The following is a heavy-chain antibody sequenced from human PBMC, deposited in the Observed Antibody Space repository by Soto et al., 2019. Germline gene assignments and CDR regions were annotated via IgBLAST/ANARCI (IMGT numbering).Heavy chain of an antibody. CDR2: INHSGST. D-gene: IGHD6-25*01. V-gene: IGHV4-34*01. Sequence: QVQLQQWGAGLLKPSETLSLTCAVYGGSFSDYHWSWIRQPPGKGLEWIGEINHSGSTNYNPSLESRVTISVDTSKNRFSLKLRSVTAADTALYYCASMWGGYNSHWGQGTLVTVSS. CDR1: GGSFSDYH. CDR3: ASMWGGYNSH. J-gene: IGHJ4*02.